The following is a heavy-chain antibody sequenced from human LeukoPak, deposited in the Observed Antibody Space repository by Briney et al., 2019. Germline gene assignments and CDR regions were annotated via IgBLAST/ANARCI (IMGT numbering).Heavy chain of an antibody. CDR3: ARQSLGASGLDH. V-gene: IGHV3-30*03. CDR2: APHDGTSP. D-gene: IGHD1-26*01. J-gene: IGHJ4*02. Sequence: GGSLKLSCAVSGFTFNSHHMHWVRQAPNKGLDWVAVAPHDGTSPSHAASVNGRFTISRDSSKDTVFLQMDSLRVDDTAIYYCARQSLGASGLDHWGQGVLVTVSS. CDR1: GFTFNSHH.